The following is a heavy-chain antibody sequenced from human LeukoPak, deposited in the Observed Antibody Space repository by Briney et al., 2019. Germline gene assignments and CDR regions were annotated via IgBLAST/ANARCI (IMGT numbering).Heavy chain of an antibody. Sequence: SETLSLTRTVSGGSISSSSYYWGWIRQPPGKGLEWIGSIYYSGSTYYNPSLKSRVTISVDTSKNQFSLKLSSVTAADTAVYYCARVVVAATYYFDYWGQGTLVTVSS. CDR1: GGSISSSSYY. CDR2: IYYSGST. D-gene: IGHD2-15*01. J-gene: IGHJ4*02. CDR3: ARVVVAATYYFDY. V-gene: IGHV4-39*01.